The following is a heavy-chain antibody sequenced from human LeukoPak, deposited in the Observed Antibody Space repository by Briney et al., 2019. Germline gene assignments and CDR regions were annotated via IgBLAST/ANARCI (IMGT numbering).Heavy chain of an antibody. J-gene: IGHJ4*02. CDR2: MHHSGST. CDR3: ARSSVGANFDY. Sequence: SSETLSLTCTVSGGSISSDSYYWGWIRQPPGKGLEWIGSMHHSGSTYYNPSFKSRVIISVDTSKNQFSLKLSSVTAADTAVYYCARSSVGANFDYWGQGTLVTVSS. CDR1: GGSISSDSYY. V-gene: IGHV4-39*01. D-gene: IGHD1-26*01.